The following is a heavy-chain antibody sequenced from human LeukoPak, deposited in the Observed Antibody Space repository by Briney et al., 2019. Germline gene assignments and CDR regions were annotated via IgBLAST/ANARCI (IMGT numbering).Heavy chain of an antibody. J-gene: IGHJ4*02. CDR2: ISYDGSNK. CDR1: GFIFSTYI. V-gene: IGHV3-30*18. CDR3: AKADDGVAPNYFDY. D-gene: IGHD4-17*01. Sequence: GRSLRLSCAASGFIFSTYIMHWVRQAPGKGLEWVALISYDGSNKYYADSVKGRFTVSRDNSKNTLYLQMDSLRAEDTAVYYCAKADDGVAPNYFDYWGQGTLVTVSS.